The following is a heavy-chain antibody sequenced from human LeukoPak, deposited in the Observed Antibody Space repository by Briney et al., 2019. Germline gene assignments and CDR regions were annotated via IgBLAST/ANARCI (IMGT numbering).Heavy chain of an antibody. J-gene: IGHJ6*02. CDR2: IRSKANSYAT. D-gene: IGHD5-18*01. CDR1: GFTFNGSA. V-gene: IGHV3-73*01. Sequence: GGSLRLSCAASGFTFNGSAMHWVRQASGKGLEWVGRIRSKANSYATAYAASVKGRFTISRDDSKNTAYLQMNSLKTEDTAVYYCTSRADTAMVGLYYYYGMDVWGQGTTVTVSS. CDR3: TSRADTAMVGLYYYYGMDV.